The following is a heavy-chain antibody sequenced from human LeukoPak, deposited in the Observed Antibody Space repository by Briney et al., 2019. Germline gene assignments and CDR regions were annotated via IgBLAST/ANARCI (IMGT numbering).Heavy chain of an antibody. J-gene: IGHJ4*02. CDR2: ISAHNGNT. V-gene: IGHV1-18*04. CDR1: GYTFTSYG. Sequence: ASVKVSCKASGYTFTSYGISWVRQAPGQGLEWMGWISAHNGNTNYAQKLQGRVTMTTDTSTSTAYMELRSLRSDDTAVYYCATLWFGEYPFDYWGQGTLVTVSS. CDR3: ATLWFGEYPFDY. D-gene: IGHD3-10*01.